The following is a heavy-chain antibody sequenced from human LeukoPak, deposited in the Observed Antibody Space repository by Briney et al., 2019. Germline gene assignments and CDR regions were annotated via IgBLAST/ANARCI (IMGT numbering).Heavy chain of an antibody. D-gene: IGHD3-3*01. CDR2: IYYSVST. Sequence: SETLSLTCTVSGGSISSYYWSWIRQPPGKGLEWIGYIYYSVSTNYNPSLKSRATISVDTSKNQFSLKLSSVTAADTAVYYCARGAYYDFWSGLFDYWGQGTLVTVSS. V-gene: IGHV4-59*12. CDR3: ARGAYYDFWSGLFDY. CDR1: GGSISSYY. J-gene: IGHJ4*02.